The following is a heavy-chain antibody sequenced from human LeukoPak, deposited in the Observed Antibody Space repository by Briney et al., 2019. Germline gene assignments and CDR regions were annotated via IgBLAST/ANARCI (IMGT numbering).Heavy chain of an antibody. CDR3: VKAQNFRPSAFFDS. D-gene: IGHD1-7*01. V-gene: IGHV3-7*01. CDR1: GFTFSNYW. CDR2: IKEDGRET. J-gene: IGHJ4*02. Sequence: GGSLRLSCAASGFTFSNYWMSWVRQAPGRGPEWVANIKEDGRETYYLDSVEGRFTISRDNAKNSLELQMNSLRVEDTAVYHCVKAQNFRPSAFFDSWGQGTLVTVSS.